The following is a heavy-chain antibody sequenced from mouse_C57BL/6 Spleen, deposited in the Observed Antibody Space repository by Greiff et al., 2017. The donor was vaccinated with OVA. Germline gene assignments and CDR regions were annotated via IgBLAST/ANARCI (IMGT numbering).Heavy chain of an antibody. D-gene: IGHD2-12*01. Sequence: QVQLQQSGAELVKPGASVELSCKASGFTFTSYWMHWVKQRPGQGLEWIGMINPNSGSTNSNEKFKSKATLTVDKSSSTAYMQLSSLTSEDSAVDYCGRSGNSYDYAMDYWGQGTSVTVSS. CDR2: INPNSGST. CDR3: GRSGNSYDYAMDY. J-gene: IGHJ4*01. CDR1: GFTFTSYW. V-gene: IGHV1-64*01.